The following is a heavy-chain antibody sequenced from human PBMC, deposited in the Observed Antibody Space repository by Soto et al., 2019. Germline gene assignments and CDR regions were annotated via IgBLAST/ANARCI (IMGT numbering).Heavy chain of an antibody. CDR1: GFSFSGYG. CDR3: AKASGGHGMDV. D-gene: IGHD3-10*01. J-gene: IGHJ6*02. Sequence: QVQLVESGGGVVQPGRSLRLSCAASGFSFSGYGMNWVRQAPGKGLEWLATTSFDGSKKYYGDSVKGRFTTSRDNSRNTLYMEMNTLRPEDTAVYYCAKASGGHGMDVWGQGTTVTVSS. V-gene: IGHV3-30*18. CDR2: TSFDGSKK.